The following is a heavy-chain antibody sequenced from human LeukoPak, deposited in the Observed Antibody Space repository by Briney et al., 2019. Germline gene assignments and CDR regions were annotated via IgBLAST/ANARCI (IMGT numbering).Heavy chain of an antibody. CDR1: GFTFDDCA. Sequence: GGSLRLSCAASGFTFDDCAMHWVRQAPGKGLEWVSGISWNSGSIGYADSVKGRFTISRDNAKNSLYLQMNSLRAEDTALYYCAKDSSSRGFDYWGQGTLVTVSS. CDR3: AKDSSSRGFDY. J-gene: IGHJ4*02. CDR2: ISWNSGSI. V-gene: IGHV3-9*01. D-gene: IGHD6-13*01.